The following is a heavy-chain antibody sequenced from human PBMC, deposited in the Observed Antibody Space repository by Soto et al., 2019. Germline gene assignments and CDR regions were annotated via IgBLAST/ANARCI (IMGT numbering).Heavy chain of an antibody. J-gene: IGHJ4*02. V-gene: IGHV2-5*02. Sequence: SGPTLVNPTQTLTLTCTFSGFSLSTSGVGVGWIRQPPGKALEWLALIYWDDDKRYSPSLKSRLTITKDTSKNQVVLTMTNMDPVDTATYYCAHRPSYCSGGSCYSGFDYSGQGTLVIVSS. CDR2: IYWDDDK. D-gene: IGHD2-15*01. CDR3: AHRPSYCSGGSCYSGFDY. CDR1: GFSLSTSGVG.